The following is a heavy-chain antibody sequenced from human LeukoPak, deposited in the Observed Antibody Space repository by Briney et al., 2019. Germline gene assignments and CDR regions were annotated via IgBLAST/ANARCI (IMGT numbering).Heavy chain of an antibody. D-gene: IGHD3-10*01. CDR2: IIPIFGTA. Sequence: SVKVSCKASGGTFSSYAISWVRQAPGQGLEWMGGIIPIFGTANYAQKFQGRVTMTRDTSTSTAYMELRSQRSDDTAVYYCARARQELLWFGELLSRDYYYMDVWGKGTTVTISS. J-gene: IGHJ6*03. V-gene: IGHV1-69*05. CDR3: ARARQELLWFGELLSRDYYYMDV. CDR1: GGTFSSYA.